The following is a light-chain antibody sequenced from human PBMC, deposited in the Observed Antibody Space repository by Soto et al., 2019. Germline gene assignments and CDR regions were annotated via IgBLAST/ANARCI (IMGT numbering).Light chain of an antibody. Sequence: IVFTQSPVTLSLSPGERSTLSCRASQSVSYYLAWYQQKPGQAPRLLIHGASNRATGIPDRFSGSGSGTDFTLTISRLEPEDFAVYYCQQYGGSPRTFGQGTKVDIK. CDR2: GAS. CDR3: QQYGGSPRT. CDR1: QSVSYY. J-gene: IGKJ1*01. V-gene: IGKV3-20*01.